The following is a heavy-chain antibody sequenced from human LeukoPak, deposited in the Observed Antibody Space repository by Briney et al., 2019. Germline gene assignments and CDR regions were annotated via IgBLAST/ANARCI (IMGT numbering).Heavy chain of an antibody. V-gene: IGHV3-23*01. J-gene: IGHJ5*02. CDR3: AKDGYSYGPYNWFDP. CDR2: ISGSGGST. D-gene: IGHD5-18*01. Sequence: PGGSLRLSCAASGFTFSSYAMSWVRQAPGKGLEWVSAISGSGGSTYYADSVKGGFTISRDNSKNTLYLQMNSLRAEDTAVYYCAKDGYSYGPYNWFDPWGQGTLVTVSS. CDR1: GFTFSSYA.